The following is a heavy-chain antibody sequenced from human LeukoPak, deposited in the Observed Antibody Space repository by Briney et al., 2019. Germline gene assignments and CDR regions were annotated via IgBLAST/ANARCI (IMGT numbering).Heavy chain of an antibody. J-gene: IGHJ4*02. CDR3: VREGEAATTGDY. D-gene: IGHD1-14*01. Sequence: ASVTVSCTCSGYRFSSYGICWVRQAPGQGLEWVGWISAYSGHTNYAQRVQGRLTMTTDRSTSTAYMELRGLRSDDTAVYYCVREGEAATTGDYWGQGTLVTVSS. CDR1: GYRFSSYG. V-gene: IGHV1-18*01. CDR2: ISAYSGHT.